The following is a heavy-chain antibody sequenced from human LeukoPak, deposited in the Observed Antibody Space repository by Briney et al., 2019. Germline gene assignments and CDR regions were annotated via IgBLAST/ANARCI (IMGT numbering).Heavy chain of an antibody. J-gene: IGHJ6*03. Sequence: GGSLGLSCAASGFTFSSHGMHWVRQAPGKGLEWVAVIWHDGSNKYYADSVKGRFTISRDNSKNTLYVEMNSLRAEDTAVYYCVRWGPDKAMDVWDKGTTVTVSS. CDR1: GFTFSSHG. CDR3: VRWGPDKAMDV. CDR2: IWHDGSNK. D-gene: IGHD7-27*01. V-gene: IGHV3-33*01.